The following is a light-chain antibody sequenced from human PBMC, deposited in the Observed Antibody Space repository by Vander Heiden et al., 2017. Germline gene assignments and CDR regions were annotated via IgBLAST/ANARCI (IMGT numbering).Light chain of an antibody. CDR3: HSTDASGYHVL. CDR1: SLAKKY. Sequence: SYELTQPPSVSVCPGQTATITCSGDSLAKKYAYWFQQKSGQAPVLVIYEDNKRPSGIPERFSGSSSGTLVTLTINAAQVEDEADYYCHSTDASGYHVLLGGGTKLTVL. CDR2: EDN. J-gene: IGLJ2*01. V-gene: IGLV3-10*01.